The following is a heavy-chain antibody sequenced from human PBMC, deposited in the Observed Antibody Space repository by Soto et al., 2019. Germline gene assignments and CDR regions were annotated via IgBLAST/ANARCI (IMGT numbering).Heavy chain of an antibody. D-gene: IGHD3-16*01. V-gene: IGHV1-69*11. Sequence: QVQLVQSGAEVKKPGSSVKVSCRASGGTFGNYAISWVRQAPGQGLEWMGGIIPVLDTTAYAQQFQGRLTITAAESTSTAYMDLSSLKSDDTAVYFCARRGGGGAFDIWGHGTMVTVSS. CDR3: ARRGGGGAFDI. J-gene: IGHJ3*02. CDR2: IIPVLDTT. CDR1: GGTFGNYA.